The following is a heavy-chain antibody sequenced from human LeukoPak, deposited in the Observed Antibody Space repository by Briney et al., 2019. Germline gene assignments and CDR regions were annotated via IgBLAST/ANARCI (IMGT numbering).Heavy chain of an antibody. J-gene: IGHJ4*02. CDR3: VKDLPASGWYS. CDR1: GFTFTNY. D-gene: IGHD6-19*01. V-gene: IGHV3-23*01. Sequence: PGGSLRLSCAGSGFTFTNYMAWVRQAPGMGREWVSAITGIGDYTYYTDSVKGRFTISRDNSKNTLYLQMNSLRGEDTAIYYCVKDLPASGWYSWGQGTLVTVSS. CDR2: ITGIGDYT.